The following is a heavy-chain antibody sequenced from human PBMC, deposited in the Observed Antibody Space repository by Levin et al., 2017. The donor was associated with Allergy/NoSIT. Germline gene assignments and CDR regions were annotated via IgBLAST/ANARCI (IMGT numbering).Heavy chain of an antibody. CDR3: ASERGYSGYDQSFDY. D-gene: IGHD5-12*01. CDR2: IIPIFGTA. V-gene: IGHV1-69*01. CDR1: GGTFSSYA. Sequence: KISCKASGGTFSSYAISWVRQAPGQGLEWMGGIIPIFGTANYAQKFQGRVTITADESTSTAYMELSSLRSEDTAVYYCASERGYSGYDQSFDYWGQGTLVTVSS. J-gene: IGHJ4*02.